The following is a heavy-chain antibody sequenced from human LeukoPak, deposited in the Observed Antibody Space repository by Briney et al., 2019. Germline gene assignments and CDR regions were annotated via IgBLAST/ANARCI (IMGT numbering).Heavy chain of an antibody. J-gene: IGHJ6*03. CDR1: GYTFTSYG. V-gene: IGHV1-18*01. Sequence: ASVKVSCKASGYTFTSYGISWVRQAPGQGLEWMGWISAYNGNTNYAQKLQGRVTMTTDTSTSTAYMELRRRRSDDTAVYSCARSQGPPSSYYSYIDVWGKGTTVTVSS. CDR3: ARSQGPPSSYYSYIDV. CDR2: ISAYNGNT. D-gene: IGHD3-16*01.